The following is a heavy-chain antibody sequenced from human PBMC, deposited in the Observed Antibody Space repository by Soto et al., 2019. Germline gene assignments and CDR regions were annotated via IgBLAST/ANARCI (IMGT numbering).Heavy chain of an antibody. CDR2: IYYSGST. CDR1: GGSISSYY. V-gene: IGHV4-59*06. Sequence: SETLSLTCTVSGGSISSYYWSWIRQHPGKGLEWIGYIYYSGSTYYNPSLKSRVTISVDTSKNQFSLKLSSVTAADTAVYYCARDRKGIVVVPAATPILGWFDPWGQGTLVTVSS. D-gene: IGHD2-2*01. CDR3: ARDRKGIVVVPAATPILGWFDP. J-gene: IGHJ5*02.